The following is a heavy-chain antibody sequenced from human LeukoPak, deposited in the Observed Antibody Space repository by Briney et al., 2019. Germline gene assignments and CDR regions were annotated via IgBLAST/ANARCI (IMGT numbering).Heavy chain of an antibody. Sequence: GASVKVSCKASGYTFNTYGITWVRQAPGQGLEWMGWISGYNGKTKYAQKLQGRVTITTDTSTSTAYMELRSLRPDDTAVYYCARAHSAVKRSGSYSVAFDIWGQGTMVTVSS. CDR1: GYTFNTYG. CDR2: ISGYNGKT. D-gene: IGHD3-10*01. J-gene: IGHJ3*02. V-gene: IGHV1-18*01. CDR3: ARAHSAVKRSGSYSVAFDI.